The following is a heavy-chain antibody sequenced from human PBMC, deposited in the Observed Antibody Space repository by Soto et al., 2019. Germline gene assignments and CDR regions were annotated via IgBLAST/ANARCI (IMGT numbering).Heavy chain of an antibody. CDR1: GFTFNTYD. CDR2: IATTGETT. CDR3: VRHWGG. J-gene: IGHJ4*01. D-gene: IGHD2-21*01. V-gene: IGHV3-23*01. Sequence: EVQLLESGGGLVQPGGSLRLSCAASGFTFNTYDMSWVRQAPGTGLEWVSSIATTGETTFYADSVRGRFTISRDNSKNTLFLHITNLRADDPAISYCVRHWGGWGHGTLVTVSS.